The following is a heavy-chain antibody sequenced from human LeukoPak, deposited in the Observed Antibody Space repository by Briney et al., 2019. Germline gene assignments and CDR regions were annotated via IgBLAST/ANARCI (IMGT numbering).Heavy chain of an antibody. J-gene: IGHJ4*02. CDR3: ARGKLFYRYSSSPGYFDY. Sequence: SETLSLTCTVSSGSISTSNYYWGWVRQPPGKALEWIGNIFYTGSTYYNPSLKSRVTISVDTSKNQFSLKLSSVTAADTAVYYCARGKLFYRYSSSPGYFDYWGQGTLVTVSS. V-gene: IGHV4-39*07. CDR1: SGSISTSNYY. CDR2: IFYTGST. D-gene: IGHD6-6*01.